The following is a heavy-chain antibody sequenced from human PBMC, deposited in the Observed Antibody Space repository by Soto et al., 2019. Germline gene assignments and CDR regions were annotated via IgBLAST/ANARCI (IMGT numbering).Heavy chain of an antibody. V-gene: IGHV3-23*01. CDR1: GFTFSNYA. CDR2: IAANGGAA. Sequence: EVQLLESGGGLVQPGESLRLSCAASGFTFSNYAMSWVRQAPGKGPEWVAGIAANGGAAYPADSVKGRFTISRDNSKNTLYLQMNSLRPDDTALYYCGKDPNGDYVGAFDICGQGTMVTVSS. J-gene: IGHJ3*02. D-gene: IGHD4-17*01. CDR3: GKDPNGDYVGAFDI.